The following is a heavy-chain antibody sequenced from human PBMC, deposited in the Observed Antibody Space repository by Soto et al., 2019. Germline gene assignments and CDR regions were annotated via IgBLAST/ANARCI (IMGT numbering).Heavy chain of an antibody. CDR2: IYSGSTT. CDR1: GLTVSTNY. J-gene: IGHJ4*02. Sequence: EVQLVESGGGLVQPGGSLRLSCAVSGLTVSTNYMSWVRQAPGKGLEWVSVIYSGSTTHSADSVKGRFTISRDSSKNTLYLQMNSLRAEDTAVYYCARGYWIQGYGAGTYFDYWGLGILVTVSS. D-gene: IGHD5-18*01. CDR3: ARGYWIQGYGAGTYFDY. V-gene: IGHV3-66*01.